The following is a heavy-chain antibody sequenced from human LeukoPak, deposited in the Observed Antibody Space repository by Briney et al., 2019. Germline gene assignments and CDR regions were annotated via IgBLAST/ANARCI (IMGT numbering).Heavy chain of an antibody. V-gene: IGHV1-2*06. D-gene: IGHD6-19*01. CDR1: GYTFTDYY. Sequence: ASVTVSCKASGYTFTDYYMHWVRQAPGQGLEWMGRINPNSGGTNYAQKFQGRVTMTRDTSINTAYMDLSRLTSDDTAVYFCTRAPAAYSTAWNDWGQGTLVTVSS. CDR2: INPNSGGT. CDR3: TRAPAAYSTAWND. J-gene: IGHJ4*02.